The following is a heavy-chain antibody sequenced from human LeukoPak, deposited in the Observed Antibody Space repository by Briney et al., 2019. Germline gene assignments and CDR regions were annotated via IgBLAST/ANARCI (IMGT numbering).Heavy chain of an antibody. CDR1: GFTFSSYE. V-gene: IGHV3-48*03. Sequence: GGSLRLSCAASGFTFSSYEMNWVRQAPGKGLEWVSYISSSGSTIYYAGSVKGRFTISRDNAKNSLYLQMNSLRAEDTAVYYCAREKVTYSFFDYWGQGTLVTVSS. D-gene: IGHD4-11*01. CDR2: ISSSGSTI. J-gene: IGHJ4*02. CDR3: AREKVTYSFFDY.